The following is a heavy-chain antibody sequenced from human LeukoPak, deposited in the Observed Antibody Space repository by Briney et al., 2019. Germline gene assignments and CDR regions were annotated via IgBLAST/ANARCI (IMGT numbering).Heavy chain of an antibody. CDR2: IIPIFGTA. Sequence: GASVKVSCKASGGTFSSYAISWVRQAPGQGLEWMGGIIPIFGTANYAQKFQGRVTITADESTSTAYMELSSLRSEDTAVYYCARDRYSGSLEVDYWGQGTLVTVSS. CDR1: GGTFSSYA. D-gene: IGHD1-26*01. CDR3: ARDRYSGSLEVDY. J-gene: IGHJ4*02. V-gene: IGHV1-69*13.